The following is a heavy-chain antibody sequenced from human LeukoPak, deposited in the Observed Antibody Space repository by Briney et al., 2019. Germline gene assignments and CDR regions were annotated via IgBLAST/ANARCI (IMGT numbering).Heavy chain of an antibody. CDR3: ARAERYSYGYIDY. CDR1: GGSISSGDYY. J-gene: IGHJ4*02. Sequence: SETLSHTCTVSGGSISSGDYYWSWIRQPPGKGLEWIGEINHSGSTNYNPSLKSRVTISVDTSKNQFSLKLSSVTAADTAVYYCARAERYSYGYIDYWGQGTLVTVSS. D-gene: IGHD5-18*01. V-gene: IGHV4-39*07. CDR2: INHSGST.